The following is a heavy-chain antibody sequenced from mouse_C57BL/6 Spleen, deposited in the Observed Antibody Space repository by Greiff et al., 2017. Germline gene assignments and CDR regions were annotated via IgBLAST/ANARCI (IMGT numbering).Heavy chain of an antibody. J-gene: IGHJ4*01. Sequence: VQLQQSVAELVRPGASVTLSCTASGFTIKNTYMHWVKQRPEQGLEWIGRIDPANGNTKYAPKFQGKATITADTSSNTAYLQLSSLTSEDTAIYYCASDGPMDYWGQGTSVTVSS. D-gene: IGHD2-3*01. CDR2: IDPANGNT. CDR3: ASDGPMDY. CDR1: GFTIKNTY. V-gene: IGHV14-3*01.